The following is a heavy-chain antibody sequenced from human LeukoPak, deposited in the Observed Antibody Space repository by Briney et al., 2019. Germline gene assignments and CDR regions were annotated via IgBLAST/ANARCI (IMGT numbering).Heavy chain of an antibody. CDR3: ARDGGTSGYYTFLDY. J-gene: IGHJ4*02. V-gene: IGHV3-11*01. D-gene: IGHD3-22*01. CDR2: ITHTGTTV. Sequence: GGSLRLSCAASGFTFSDHYIGSVRQAPGRGLGWVSYITHTGTTVYYADSVKGRFTISRVNAKNSLFLQMNSRRADDTVLYCCARDGGTSGYYTFLDYWGQGTLVTVSS. CDR1: GFTFSDHY.